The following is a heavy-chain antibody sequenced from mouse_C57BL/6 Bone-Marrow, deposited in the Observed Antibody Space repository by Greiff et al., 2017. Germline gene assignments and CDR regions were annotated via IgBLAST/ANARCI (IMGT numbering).Heavy chain of an antibody. D-gene: IGHD2-12*01. CDR3: AYYSQFGAMDY. CDR1: GYTFTNYY. Sequence: QVQLQQSGPELVKPGASVKISCKASGYTFTNYYINWVKQRPGQGLEWIGWIFPGSGGTNYNEKFKGKATLTVAKSSSPAYLLLSSLTSEDSAVYFCAYYSQFGAMDYWGQGTSVTVSS. V-gene: IGHV1-75*01. CDR2: IFPGSGGT. J-gene: IGHJ4*01.